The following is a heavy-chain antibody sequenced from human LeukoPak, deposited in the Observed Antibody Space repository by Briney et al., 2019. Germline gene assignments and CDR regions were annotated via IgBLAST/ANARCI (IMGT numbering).Heavy chain of an antibody. J-gene: IGHJ4*02. CDR3: ARNGGYVGYGD. D-gene: IGHD5-12*01. CDR1: GGSFSGYY. Sequence: SETLSLTCAVYGGSFSGYYWSWIRQPPGKGLEWIGEINHSGSTNYNPSLKSRVTISVDTSKNQFSLKLSSVTAADTAVYYCARNGGYVGYGDWGQGTLVTVSS. V-gene: IGHV4-34*01. CDR2: INHSGST.